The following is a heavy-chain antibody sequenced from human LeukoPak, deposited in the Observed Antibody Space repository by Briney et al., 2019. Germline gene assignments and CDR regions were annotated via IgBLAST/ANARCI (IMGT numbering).Heavy chain of an antibody. CDR1: GGSISSYY. V-gene: IGHV4-59*08. Sequence: PSETLSLTCTVSGGSISSYYWSWIRQPPGKGLEWIGYIYYSGSTYYNPSLKSRVTISVDTSKNQFSLKLSSVTAADTAVYYCARHFGGSFSSAFDIWGQGTMVTVSS. CDR3: ARHFGGSFSSAFDI. CDR2: IYYSGST. J-gene: IGHJ3*02. D-gene: IGHD1-26*01.